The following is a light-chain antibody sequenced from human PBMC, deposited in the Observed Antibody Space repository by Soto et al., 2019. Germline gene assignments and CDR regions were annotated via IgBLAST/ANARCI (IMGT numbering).Light chain of an antibody. CDR3: SSHAGSNNPFV. J-gene: IGLJ1*01. CDR1: SSDVGGYNY. V-gene: IGLV2-8*01. CDR2: DGG. Sequence: QSVLTQPPSASGSPGQSVTISCTGTSSDVGGYNYVSWYQQHPGKAPKVMIYDGGKRPSGVPDRFSGSKSGNTASLTVSGLQAEDEDDDYCSSHAGSNNPFVFGTGTKLTVL.